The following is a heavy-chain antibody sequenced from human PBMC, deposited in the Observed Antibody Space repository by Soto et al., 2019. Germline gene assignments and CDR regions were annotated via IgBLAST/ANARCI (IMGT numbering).Heavy chain of an antibody. CDR1: GGSISSGSYY. CDR3: ARHYCSSTSCHFDY. CDR2: IYYSGST. V-gene: IGHV4-39*01. D-gene: IGHD2-2*01. J-gene: IGHJ4*02. Sequence: SETLSLTCTVSGGSISSGSYYWAWIRQPPGKGLEWIGSIYYSGSTYYNPSLKIRVTISVDTSKNQFSLKLSSVTAADTAVYYCARHYCSSTSCHFDYWGQGTLVTVSS.